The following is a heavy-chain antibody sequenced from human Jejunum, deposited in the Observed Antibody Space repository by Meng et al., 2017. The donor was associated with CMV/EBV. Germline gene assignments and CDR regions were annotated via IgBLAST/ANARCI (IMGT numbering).Heavy chain of an antibody. V-gene: IGHV4-34*01. CDR3: ARVGGYRNNWFDP. CDR1: GGSFSGNF. Sequence: CGVFGGSFSGNFGSGMRQPPGKGLEGIGEITQSGSTNYNPSLKSRVTISVDTSNNQFSLRLDSVTAADTAVYYCARVGGYRNNWFDPWGQGTLVTVSS. D-gene: IGHD5-24*01. J-gene: IGHJ5*02. CDR2: ITQSGST.